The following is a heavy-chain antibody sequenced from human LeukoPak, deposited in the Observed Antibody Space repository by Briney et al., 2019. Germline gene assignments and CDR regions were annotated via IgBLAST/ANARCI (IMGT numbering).Heavy chain of an antibody. V-gene: IGHV3-7*03. CDR2: VKQDGIET. Sequence: GGSLRLSCAASGFTFSSYWMSWVRQAPGEGPEWVANVKQDGIETYYVDSVKGRFTISRDNAKNSLYLQMSNLRAEDTAVYFCARGGGLDVWGQGATVTVSS. J-gene: IGHJ6*02. CDR3: ARGGGLDV. D-gene: IGHD3-16*01. CDR1: GFTFSSYW.